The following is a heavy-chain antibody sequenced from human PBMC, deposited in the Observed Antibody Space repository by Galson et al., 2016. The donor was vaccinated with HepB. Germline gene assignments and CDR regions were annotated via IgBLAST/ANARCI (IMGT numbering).Heavy chain of an antibody. D-gene: IGHD3-10*01. Sequence: QSRAEVKKPGESLKISCEGSGYSFTNHWIGWVRQMPGKGLEWMGIINPRDSETRYSPSFQGQVTISVDKSISTAFLQWSSLKASDTAIYYCARRSSDAFDIWGQGTMVTVAS. J-gene: IGHJ3*02. CDR2: INPRDSET. V-gene: IGHV5-51*01. CDR3: ARRSSDAFDI. CDR1: GYSFTNHW.